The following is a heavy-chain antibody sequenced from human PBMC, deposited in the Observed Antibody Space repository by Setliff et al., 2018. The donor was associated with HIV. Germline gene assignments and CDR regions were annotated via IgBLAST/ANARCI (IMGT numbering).Heavy chain of an antibody. CDR1: GGSFSKYL. V-gene: IGHV1-69*05. CDR2: VIPVFGTG. CDR3: ARVPSPFVQEGYFDD. J-gene: IGHJ4*01. D-gene: IGHD3-3*01. Sequence: SVKVSCKTSGGSFSKYLFTWVRQAPGQGLEWMGGVIPVFGTGNYAQKFQGRVTITTDESTRTAYMELRSLRSEDTAVYYCARVPSPFVQEGYFDDWGQGTLVTVSS.